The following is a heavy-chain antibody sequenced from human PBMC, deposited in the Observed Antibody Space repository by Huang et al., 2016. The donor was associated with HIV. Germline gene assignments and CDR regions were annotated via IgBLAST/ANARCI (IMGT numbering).Heavy chain of an antibody. Sequence: QVQLVQSGAEVKKPGSSVKVSCKASGGTFSSSAISWVRQAPGQGLEWMGGIIPSFGTANYAQKFQGRVTITADESTSTAYMELSSLRSEDTAVYYCARVESRRYYDSSGYYYWGQGTLVTVSS. V-gene: IGHV1-69*01. CDR2: IIPSFGTA. CDR1: GGTFSSSA. J-gene: IGHJ4*02. D-gene: IGHD3-22*01. CDR3: ARVESRRYYDSSGYYY.